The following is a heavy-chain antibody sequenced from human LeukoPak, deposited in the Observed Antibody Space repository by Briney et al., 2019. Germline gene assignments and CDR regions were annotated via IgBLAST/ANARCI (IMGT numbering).Heavy chain of an antibody. Sequence: PGGSLRLSCAASGFTFSSYAMHWVRQAPGKGLEWVAIMSYDGSNKYYADSVKGRFTISRDNSKNTLYLQMNSLRAEDTAVYFCAKRYYYDSSSYCFDYWGQGTLVTVSS. J-gene: IGHJ4*02. D-gene: IGHD3-22*01. CDR2: MSYDGSNK. V-gene: IGHV3-30-3*02. CDR1: GFTFSSYA. CDR3: AKRYYYDSSSYCFDY.